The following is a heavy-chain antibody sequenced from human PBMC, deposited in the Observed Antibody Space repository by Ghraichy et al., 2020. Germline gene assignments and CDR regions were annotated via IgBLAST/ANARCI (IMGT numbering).Heavy chain of an antibody. Sequence: SQTLSLTCTVSGASISGYSFYWGWIRQSPGKGLEWIGTVYYTGTTYYNPALTSRVVISVDTSKNHFSLQLSSMTAADTAVYYCARHVYPLPDVWGQGTTVTVSS. CDR1: GASISGYSFY. J-gene: IGHJ6*02. D-gene: IGHD5/OR15-5a*01. CDR3: ARHVYPLPDV. CDR2: VYYTGTT. V-gene: IGHV4-39*01.